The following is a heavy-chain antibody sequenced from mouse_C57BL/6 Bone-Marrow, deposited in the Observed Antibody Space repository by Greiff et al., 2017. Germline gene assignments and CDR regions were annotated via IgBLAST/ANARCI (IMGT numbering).Heavy chain of an antibody. D-gene: IGHD1-1*01. CDR1: GYTFTGYW. Sequence: VQLQQSGAELMKPGASVKLSCKASGYTFTGYWLEWVQQRPGHGLEWIGEILPGSGSTNYNEKFKGMATFTANTSSNTAYLPLSSLTSEYSAIYYWARRRVLRYFDYWGQGTTLTVSS. CDR2: ILPGSGST. CDR3: ARRRVLRYFDY. J-gene: IGHJ2*01. V-gene: IGHV1-9*01.